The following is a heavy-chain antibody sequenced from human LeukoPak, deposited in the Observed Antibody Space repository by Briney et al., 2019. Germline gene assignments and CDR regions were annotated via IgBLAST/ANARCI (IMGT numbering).Heavy chain of an antibody. CDR3: ASTIAAAGTGAFDI. J-gene: IGHJ3*02. CDR2: IYTGGST. Sequence: SETLSLTCTVSGGSISSGSYYWSWIRQPAGKGLEWIGRIYTGGSTNYNPSLKSRVTISVDTSKNQFSLKLSSVTAADTAVYYCASTIAAAGTGAFDIWGQGTMVTVSS. V-gene: IGHV4-61*02. D-gene: IGHD6-13*01. CDR1: GGSISSGSYY.